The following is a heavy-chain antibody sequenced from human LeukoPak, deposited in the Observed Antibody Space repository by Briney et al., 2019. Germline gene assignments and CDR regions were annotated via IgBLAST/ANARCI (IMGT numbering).Heavy chain of an antibody. Sequence: GGSLGLLCGASGLTYSSYSVLWVRQARGKGLEGVDVISYGGSNKYYADSVKSRITISRYNSKNTLYLQMNSLRAEDTAVYYCARDQRYCSSTSCYGGLDYWGQGTLVTVSS. CDR1: GLTYSSYS. D-gene: IGHD2-2*01. CDR3: ARDQRYCSSTSCYGGLDY. CDR2: ISYGGSNK. J-gene: IGHJ4*02. V-gene: IGHV3-30-3*01.